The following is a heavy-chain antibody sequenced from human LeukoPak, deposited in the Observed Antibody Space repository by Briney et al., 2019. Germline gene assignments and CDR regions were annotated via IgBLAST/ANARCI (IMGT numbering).Heavy chain of an antibody. Sequence: GGSLRLSCAASGFTFSSFNMNWVRQAPGKAMEWVSSITSSGTHIFYADSVRGRFTISRDNAKNSLYLQMDSLGPDDTAVYYCARDQESVHDNWFDPWGQGTLVTVSS. CDR2: ITSSGTHI. CDR1: GFTFSSFN. CDR3: ARDQESVHDNWFDP. D-gene: IGHD1-1*01. V-gene: IGHV3-21*01. J-gene: IGHJ5*02.